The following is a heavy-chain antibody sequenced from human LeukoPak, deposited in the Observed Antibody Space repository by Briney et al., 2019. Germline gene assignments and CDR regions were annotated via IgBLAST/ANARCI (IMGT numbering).Heavy chain of an antibody. J-gene: IGHJ3*02. CDR2: ISWNSGSI. CDR1: GFTFDDYA. V-gene: IGHV3-9*01. CDR3: AKDGPEAFDI. Sequence: PGGSLRLSCAASGFTFDDYAMHWVRQAPGKGLEWVSGISWNSGSIGYADSVKGRFTISRDNAKNSLYLQMNSLRAEDTALYYCAKDGPEAFDIWGRGTMVTVSS.